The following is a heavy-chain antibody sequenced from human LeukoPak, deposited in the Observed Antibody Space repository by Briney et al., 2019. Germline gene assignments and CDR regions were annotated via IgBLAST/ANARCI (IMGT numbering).Heavy chain of an antibody. D-gene: IGHD3-22*01. CDR1: GFTFSDYW. V-gene: IGHV3-74*01. Sequence: PGGSLRLSCAASGFTFSDYWMHWVRQAPGKGLVWVSRINSDGSSTNYADSVKGRFTISRDNARNTLNLQMNSLRAEDTAVYYCARDLGQYYDTSDNWFDPWGQGTLVTVSS. CDR2: INSDGSST. J-gene: IGHJ5*02. CDR3: ARDLGQYYDTSDNWFDP.